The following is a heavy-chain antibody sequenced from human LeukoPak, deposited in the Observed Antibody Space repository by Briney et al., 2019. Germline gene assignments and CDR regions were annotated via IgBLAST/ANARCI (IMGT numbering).Heavy chain of an antibody. Sequence: PGGSLRLSCAGSGFTLSSNGMRCVRQAPGKGLEWVSASSDSGGSTYYVDSVKGRFTISRDNSKNTLFLQMNSLRAEDTAVYYCPKGIHVFSFAELISWGRGPLVTVSS. V-gene: IGHV3-23*01. CDR3: PKGIHVFSFAELIS. CDR1: GFTLSSNG. CDR2: SSDSGGST. J-gene: IGHJ5*02. D-gene: IGHD1-14*01.